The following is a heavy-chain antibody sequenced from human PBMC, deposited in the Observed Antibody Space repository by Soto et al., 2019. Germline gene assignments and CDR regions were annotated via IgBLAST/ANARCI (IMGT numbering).Heavy chain of an antibody. CDR1: GGTFSGYT. CDR3: ARSFTVPAAIGY. V-gene: IGHV1-69*02. CDR2: IIPMLGIA. D-gene: IGHD2-2*02. Sequence: SVKVSCKASGGTFSGYTFSWVRQAPGQGLEWMGRIIPMLGIANYAQKFQGRVTITADKSTSTAYMELSSLRSEDTAVYYCARSFTVPAAIGYWGHGNLVTVS. J-gene: IGHJ4*01.